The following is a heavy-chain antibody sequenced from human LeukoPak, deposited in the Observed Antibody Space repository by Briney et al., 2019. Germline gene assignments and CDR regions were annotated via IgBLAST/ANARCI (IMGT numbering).Heavy chain of an antibody. D-gene: IGHD4-17*01. CDR3: AKGPRTYGDYDS. Sequence: GGSLRLSCGASGFTFSSYAMSWVRQAPGKGLEWVSAISGSDGSKYYADSVKGRFTISRDNSKNTLYLQMNSLRAEDTAVYYCAKGPRTYGDYDSWGQGTLVTVSS. CDR2: ISGSDGSK. V-gene: IGHV3-23*01. CDR1: GFTFSSYA. J-gene: IGHJ5*01.